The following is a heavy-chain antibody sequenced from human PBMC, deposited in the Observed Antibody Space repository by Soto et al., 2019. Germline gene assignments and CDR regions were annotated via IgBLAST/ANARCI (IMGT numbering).Heavy chain of an antibody. CDR1: GFTFSSYS. CDR3: ARDPVVVTARSDWFDP. CDR2: ISSSSSYI. Sequence: EVQLVESGGGLVKPGGSLRLSCAASGFTFSSYSMNWVRQAPGKGLEWVSSISSSSSYIYYADSVKGRFTISRDNAKNSLYRQMNSLRAEDTAVYYCARDPVVVTARSDWFDPWGQGTLVTVSS. J-gene: IGHJ5*02. D-gene: IGHD2-21*02. V-gene: IGHV3-21*01.